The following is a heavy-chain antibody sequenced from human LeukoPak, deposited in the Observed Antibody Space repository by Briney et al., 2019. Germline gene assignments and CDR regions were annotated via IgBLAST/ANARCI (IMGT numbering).Heavy chain of an antibody. D-gene: IGHD2-2*01. CDR1: GGSISSGGYY. V-gene: IGHV4-31*03. CDR2: IYYSGST. J-gene: IGHJ4*02. CDR3: ARGVGFRYQLLSY. Sequence: SQTLSLTCTVSGGSISSGGYYWSWIRQHPGKGLEWIGYIYYSGSTYYNPSLKSRVTISVDTSKNQFSLKLSSVTAADTAVYYCARGVGFRYQLLSYWGQGTLVTDSS.